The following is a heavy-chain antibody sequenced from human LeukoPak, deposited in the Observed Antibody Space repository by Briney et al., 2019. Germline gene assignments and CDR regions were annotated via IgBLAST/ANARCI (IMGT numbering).Heavy chain of an antibody. CDR3: ASQNIVVVVGYNWFDP. V-gene: IGHV4-59*08. J-gene: IGHJ5*02. CDR2: IYYSGST. Sequence: PSETLSLTCTVSGGSISSYYWSWIRQPPGKGLEWIGYIYYSGSTNYNPSLKSRVTISVDTSKNQFSLKLSSVTAADTAVYYCASQNIVVVVGYNWFDPWGQGTLVTVSS. D-gene: IGHD2-15*01. CDR1: GGSISSYY.